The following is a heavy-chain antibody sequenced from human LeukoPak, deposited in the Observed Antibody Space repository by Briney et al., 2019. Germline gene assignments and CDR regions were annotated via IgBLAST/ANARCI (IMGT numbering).Heavy chain of an antibody. J-gene: IGHJ4*02. Sequence: GGSLRLSCAASGFTFSSYAMSWVRHAPGKGLEWVSAISGSGGSTYYADSVKGRFTISRDNSKNTLYLQMNSLRAEDTAVYYCAKDASGYDRGGLFDYWGQGTLVTVSS. D-gene: IGHD5-12*01. CDR1: GFTFSSYA. CDR3: AKDASGYDRGGLFDY. V-gene: IGHV3-23*01. CDR2: ISGSGGST.